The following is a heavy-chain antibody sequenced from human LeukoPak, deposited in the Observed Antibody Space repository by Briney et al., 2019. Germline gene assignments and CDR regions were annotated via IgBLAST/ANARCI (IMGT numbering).Heavy chain of an antibody. CDR2: MNLNSGNT. D-gene: IGHD3-22*01. J-gene: IGHJ6*03. CDR3: ARGVSERWRSSGYYLNYYMDV. CDR1: GSTFTSYG. V-gene: IGHV1-8*01. Sequence: ASVKLSCKASGSTFTSYGINLMRQAPGPGLEWMGWMNLNSGNTAYAQKFQVRVPMTINTSISTAYMELRSLRSEDTAVYYCARGVSERWRSSGYYLNYYMDVWGKGTTVTISS.